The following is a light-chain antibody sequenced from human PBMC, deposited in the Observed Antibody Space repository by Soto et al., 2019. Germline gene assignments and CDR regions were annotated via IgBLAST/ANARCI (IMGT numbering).Light chain of an antibody. CDR3: QVWDSSSDLWV. CDR2: DDS. CDR1: NIGSKS. Sequence: SSELTQPPSVSVAPGQTARITCGGNNIGSKSVHWYQQKPRQAPVLVVYDDSDRPSGIPERFSGSNSGNTATLTISRVEAGDEADYYCQVWDSSSDLWVFGGGTKLTVL. J-gene: IGLJ3*02. V-gene: IGLV3-21*02.